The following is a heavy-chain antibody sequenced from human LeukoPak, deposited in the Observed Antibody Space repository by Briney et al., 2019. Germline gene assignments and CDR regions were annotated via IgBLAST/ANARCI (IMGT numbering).Heavy chain of an antibody. CDR2: VAGAGRST. V-gene: IGHV3-74*03. CDR1: GFTFSSYW. CDR3: ARPTAATSLSASFQQ. J-gene: IGHJ1*01. Sequence: GGSLRLSCAASGFTFSSYWMYWVRQAPGKGLVWVSGVAGAGRSTTYADSGKGRFTLSRANAKHTLYLQMNGLRVEDTAVYYCARPTAATSLSASFQQWGQGTLVTVSS. D-gene: IGHD1-26*01.